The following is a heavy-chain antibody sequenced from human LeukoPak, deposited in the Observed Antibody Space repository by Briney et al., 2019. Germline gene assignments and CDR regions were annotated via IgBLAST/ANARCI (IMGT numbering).Heavy chain of an antibody. D-gene: IGHD3-22*01. Sequence: SETLSLTCNVSGYSISSDYYWGWIRQPPGKGLEWIGSIYYSGSTYYNPSLKSRVTISVDTSKNQFSLKLSSVTAADTAVYYCASQEQYYYDSSGYYYSHAFDIWGQGTMVTVSS. CDR1: GYSISSDYY. CDR2: IYYSGST. J-gene: IGHJ3*02. CDR3: ASQEQYYYDSSGYYYSHAFDI. V-gene: IGHV4-38-2*02.